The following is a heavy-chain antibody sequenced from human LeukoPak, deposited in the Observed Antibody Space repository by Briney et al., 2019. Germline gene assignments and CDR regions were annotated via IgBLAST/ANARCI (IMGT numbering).Heavy chain of an antibody. Sequence: ASVKVSCKASGYTFTGYYMHWVRQAPGQGLEWMGWINPNSGGTNYAQKFQGWVTMTRDTSISTAYMELSRLRSDDTAVYYCARDTGWRPDYGDYYFDYWRQGTLVTVSS. J-gene: IGHJ4*02. D-gene: IGHD4-17*01. CDR1: GYTFTGYY. V-gene: IGHV1-2*04. CDR3: ARDTGWRPDYGDYYFDY. CDR2: INPNSGGT.